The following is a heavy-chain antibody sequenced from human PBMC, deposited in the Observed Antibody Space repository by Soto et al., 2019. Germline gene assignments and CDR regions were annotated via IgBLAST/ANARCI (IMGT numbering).Heavy chain of an antibody. J-gene: IGHJ5*02. Sequence: SETMSLTCTVSGGSISSRSYYWGWIRQPPGKGLEWIGSIYYSGSTYYNPSLKSRVTISVDTSKNQFSLKLSSVTAADTAVYYCARQGRIVLMVYAVGNWFDPWGQGTLVTVSS. V-gene: IGHV4-39*01. CDR3: ARQGRIVLMVYAVGNWFDP. CDR2: IYYSGST. CDR1: GGSISSRSYY. D-gene: IGHD2-8*01.